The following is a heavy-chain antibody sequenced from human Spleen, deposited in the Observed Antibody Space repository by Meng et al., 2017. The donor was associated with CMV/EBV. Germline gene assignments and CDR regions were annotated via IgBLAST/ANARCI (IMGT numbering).Heavy chain of an antibody. CDR2: ISNNGGSI. D-gene: IGHD6-19*01. J-gene: IGHJ4*02. CDR3: ARDALSSGGDY. V-gene: IGHV3-21*01. CDR1: GFTFSSDS. Sequence: GGSLRLSCAASGFTFSSDSMNWVRQAPGKGLEWVSSISNNGGSIQYSDSVRGRFTISRDNAKNSVYLLMSGLRAEDTAFYYCARDALSSGGDYWGQGALVTVSS.